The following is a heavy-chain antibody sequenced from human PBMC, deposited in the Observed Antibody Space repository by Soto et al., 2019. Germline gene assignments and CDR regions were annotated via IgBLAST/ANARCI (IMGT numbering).Heavy chain of an antibody. D-gene: IGHD3-9*01. Sequence: GESLKSSCNGSGYIFTSYWISWVRQMPGKGLEWMGRIDPSDSYTNYSPSFQGHVTISADKSISTAYLQWSSLKASDTAMYYCARRSGYYDILTGSYYYGMDVWGQGTTVTVSS. CDR1: GYIFTSYW. J-gene: IGHJ6*02. CDR2: IDPSDSYT. CDR3: ARRSGYYDILTGSYYYGMDV. V-gene: IGHV5-10-1*01.